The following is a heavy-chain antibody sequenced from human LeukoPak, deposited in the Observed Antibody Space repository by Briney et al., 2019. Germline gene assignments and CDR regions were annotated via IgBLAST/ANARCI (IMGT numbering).Heavy chain of an antibody. D-gene: IGHD5-12*01. CDR1: GFTLSRYA. CDR3: PKVLGQSGFPNNWFDP. Sequence: GGSLRLSCTASGFTLSRYAMGWVRQAPGKGLEGFSFLGVVGVTTYYAASVKGRFTVSRDNSKNTLFLQMNSLRAEDTDVYYCPKVLGQSGFPNNWFDPWGQGTLVTVSS. CDR2: LGVVGVTT. J-gene: IGHJ5*02. V-gene: IGHV3-23*01.